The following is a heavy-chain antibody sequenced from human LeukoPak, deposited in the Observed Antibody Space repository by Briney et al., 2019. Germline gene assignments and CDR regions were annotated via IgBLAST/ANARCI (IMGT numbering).Heavy chain of an antibody. J-gene: IGHJ4*02. Sequence: GGSLRLSCAASGFTFSTFAMIWVREPPGRGLECVSSIFPSGGEIHYADSVRGRFPICRDSSNSTLSLQMNSLRAEDTAIYYCATYRQVLLPFESWGQGTLVTVSS. V-gene: IGHV3-23*01. D-gene: IGHD5-18*01. CDR1: GFTFSTFA. CDR2: IFPSGGEI. CDR3: ATYRQVLLPFES.